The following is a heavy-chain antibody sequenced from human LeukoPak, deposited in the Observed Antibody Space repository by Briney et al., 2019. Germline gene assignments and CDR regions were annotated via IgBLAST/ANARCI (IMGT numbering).Heavy chain of an antibody. CDR2: ISWNSGSI. J-gene: IGHJ4*02. CDR3: ARQGITIFGVGTGPFDY. D-gene: IGHD3-3*01. V-gene: IGHV3-9*01. CDR1: GFTFDDYA. Sequence: GRSLRLSCAASGFTFDDYAMHWVRQAPGKGLEWVSGISWNSGSIGYADSVKGRFTISRDNAKNSLYLQMNSLRAEDTAVYYCARQGITIFGVGTGPFDYWGQGTLVTVSS.